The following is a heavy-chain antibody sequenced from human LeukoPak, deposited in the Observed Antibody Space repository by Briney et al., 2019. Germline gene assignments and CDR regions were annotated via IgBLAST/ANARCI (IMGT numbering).Heavy chain of an antibody. CDR2: VFYTGKT. Sequence: SETLSLTCTVSGGSVSTSDYYWGWIRQSPVKGLEWIGDVFYTGKTNYNPSLRGRATISIDTSKNQFSLKLTYVTAADTAVYYCARVFDSWGQGTLVTVSS. V-gene: IGHV4-39*07. CDR3: ARVFDS. CDR1: GGSVSTSDYY. J-gene: IGHJ4*02.